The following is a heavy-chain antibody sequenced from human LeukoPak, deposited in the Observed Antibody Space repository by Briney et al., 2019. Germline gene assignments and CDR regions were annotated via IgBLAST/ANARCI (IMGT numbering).Heavy chain of an antibody. CDR3: ARILAGPDYFDY. J-gene: IGHJ4*02. Sequence: SGPTLVNPTQTLTLTCTFSGFSLSTTKMCVNWIRQPPGKALEWLARIDWDDDKYFSTSLKTRLTISKDTSKNQVVLTMTNMGPVDTATYYCARILAGPDYFDYWGQGTLVTVSS. V-gene: IGHV2-70*11. CDR2: IDWDDDK. CDR1: GFSLSTTKMC.